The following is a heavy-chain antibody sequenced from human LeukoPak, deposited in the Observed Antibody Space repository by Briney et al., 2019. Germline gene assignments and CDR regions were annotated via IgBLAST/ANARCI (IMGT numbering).Heavy chain of an antibody. Sequence: IGYISYSESTNYNPSLTSRVTTSIDTSKNQFSLKLSFVTAADTAVYYCARGWGYFDLWGRDTLVTVSS. CDR2: ISYSEST. J-gene: IGHJ2*01. V-gene: IGHV4-59*09. D-gene: IGHD1-26*01. CDR3: ARGWGYFDL.